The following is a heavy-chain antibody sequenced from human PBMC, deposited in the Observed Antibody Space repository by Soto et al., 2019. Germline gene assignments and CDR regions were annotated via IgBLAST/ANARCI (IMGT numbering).Heavy chain of an antibody. V-gene: IGHV3-64D*06. CDR3: VKDVGYTLSCYDCSIDV. CDR2: VTSNGGSI. Sequence: GGSLRLSCSASGFAFSTYAMHWVRQAPGKGLEYVSAVTSNGGSIYYADSVKGRFTISRDNSKNTLHLQMSSLRAEDTAVYYCVKDVGYTLSCYDCSIDVWGQGTMVTVSS. D-gene: IGHD3-16*01. CDR1: GFAFSTYA. J-gene: IGHJ3*01.